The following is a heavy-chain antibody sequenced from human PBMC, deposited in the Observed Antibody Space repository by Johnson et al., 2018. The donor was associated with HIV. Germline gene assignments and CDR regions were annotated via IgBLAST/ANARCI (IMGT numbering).Heavy chain of an antibody. CDR2: IYSGGST. J-gene: IGHJ3*02. Sequence: EQLVESGGGLIQPGGSLRLSCAASGFTVSSNYMSWVRQAPGKGLEWVSVIYSGGSTYYADSVKGRFTISRDNSKNTLYLQMNNLRAEDTAVYYCARDPSRSPGAFDIWGQGTMVTVSS. CDR1: GFTVSSNY. V-gene: IGHV3-53*01. CDR3: ARDPSRSPGAFDI.